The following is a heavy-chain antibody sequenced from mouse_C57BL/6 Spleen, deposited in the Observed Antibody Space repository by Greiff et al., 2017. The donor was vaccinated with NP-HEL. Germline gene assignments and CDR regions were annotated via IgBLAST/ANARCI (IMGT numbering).Heavy chain of an antibody. J-gene: IGHJ1*03. V-gene: IGHV1-64*01. CDR1: GYTFTSYW. Sequence: QVQLQQPGAELVKPGASVKLSCKASGYTFTSYWMHWVKQRPGQGLEWIGMIHPNSGSTNYNEKFKSKATLTVDKSSSTAYMPRSSLTSEDSAVYYCARGYDGYWYFEVWGTGTTVTVSS. CDR2: IHPNSGST. D-gene: IGHD2-3*01. CDR3: ARGYDGYWYFEV.